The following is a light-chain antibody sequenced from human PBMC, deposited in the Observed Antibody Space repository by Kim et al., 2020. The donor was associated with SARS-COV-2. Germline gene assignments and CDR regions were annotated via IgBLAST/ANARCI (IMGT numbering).Light chain of an antibody. J-gene: IGKJ1*01. CDR1: QSVLYSSNNKNY. Sequence: DIVMTQSPDSLAVSLGERATINCKSSQSVLYSSNNKNYLAWYQQKPRQPPKLLIYWASTRESGVPDRFSGSGSGRDFALTNSRLQGENMAVYYCQQYYRTPLTFGEGTQVDIK. V-gene: IGKV4-1*01. CDR2: WAS. CDR3: QQYYRTPLT.